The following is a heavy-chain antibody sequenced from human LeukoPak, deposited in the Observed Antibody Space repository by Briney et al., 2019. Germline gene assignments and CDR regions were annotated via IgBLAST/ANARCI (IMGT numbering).Heavy chain of an antibody. Sequence: ASVKVSCKVSGYTLTELSMHWVRQAPGKGLEWMGGFDPEDGETIYAQKFQGRVTMTEDTSTDTAYMELSSLRYEDTAVYYCATDNAMVRGVIFDYWGQGTLVTVSS. D-gene: IGHD3-10*01. J-gene: IGHJ4*02. V-gene: IGHV1-24*01. CDR1: GYTLTELS. CDR3: ATDNAMVRGVIFDY. CDR2: FDPEDGET.